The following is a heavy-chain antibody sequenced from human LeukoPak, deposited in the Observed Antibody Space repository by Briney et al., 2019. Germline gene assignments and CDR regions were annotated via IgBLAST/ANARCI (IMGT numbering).Heavy chain of an antibody. CDR1: GFTFSSYW. D-gene: IGHD2-2*01. V-gene: IGHV3-7*01. Sequence: GGSLRLSCAASGFTFSSYWMSWVRQAPGKGLEWVANIKQDGSEKYYVDSVKGRFTISRDNAKNSLYLQMNSLRAEDTAVYYCARRSGRYQLPSGWFDPWGQGTLVTVSS. J-gene: IGHJ5*02. CDR2: IKQDGSEK. CDR3: ARRSGRYQLPSGWFDP.